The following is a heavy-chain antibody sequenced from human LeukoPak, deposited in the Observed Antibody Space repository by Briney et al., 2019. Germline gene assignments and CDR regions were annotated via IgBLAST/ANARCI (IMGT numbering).Heavy chain of an antibody. J-gene: IGHJ6*02. CDR3: ARENYGDYYYGMDV. Sequence: PSETLSLTCTVSGGSISSYYWSWIRQPPGKGLEWIGYIYYSGSTNYNPSLKSRVTMSVDTSKNQFSLKLSSVTAADTAVYYCARENYGDYYYGMDVWGQGTTVTVSS. CDR2: IYYSGST. CDR1: GGSISSYY. D-gene: IGHD4-17*01. V-gene: IGHV4-59*01.